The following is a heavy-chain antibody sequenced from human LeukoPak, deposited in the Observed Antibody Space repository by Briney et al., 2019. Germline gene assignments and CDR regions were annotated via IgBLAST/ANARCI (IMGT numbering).Heavy chain of an antibody. D-gene: IGHD1-14*01. CDR1: GDTFTSYY. V-gene: IGHV1-46*01. J-gene: IGHJ5*02. CDR2: INPSGGST. Sequence: GASVKVSCKAPGDTFTSYYMHLVRQAPGQGLEWMGIINPSGGSTSYAQKFQGRVTMTRDTFTSTVHMELSSLRSEDTAVYYCARGGRNPRGYWFDPWGQGTLVTVSS. CDR3: ARGGRNPRGYWFDP.